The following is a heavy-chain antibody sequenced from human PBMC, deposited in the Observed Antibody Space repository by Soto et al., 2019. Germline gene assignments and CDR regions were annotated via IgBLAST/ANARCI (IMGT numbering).Heavy chain of an antibody. D-gene: IGHD6-19*01. CDR1: GGTFSSYA. Sequence: GASVKVSCKASGGTFSSYAISWVRQAPGQGLEWMGGIIPIFGTANYAQKFQGRVTITADESTSTAYMELSSLRSEDTAVYYCARDYNQWLVNRDYYYGMDVWGQGTTVTVSS. CDR2: IIPIFGTA. V-gene: IGHV1-69*13. J-gene: IGHJ6*02. CDR3: ARDYNQWLVNRDYYYGMDV.